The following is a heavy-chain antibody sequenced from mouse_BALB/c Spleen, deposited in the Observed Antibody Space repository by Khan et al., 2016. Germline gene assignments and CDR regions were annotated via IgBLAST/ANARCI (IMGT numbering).Heavy chain of an antibody. J-gene: IGHJ2*01. CDR3: ARWGIGTDY. V-gene: IGHV5-9*03. D-gene: IGHD3-3*01. CDR2: ISSGGGNT. Sequence: EVELVESGGGLVKPGGSLKLSCAASGFTFSSYTMSWVRQTPEKRLEWVATISSGGGNTYYPDSVKGRFTISRDNAKNNLYLQMSSLRSEDTACYYCARWGIGTDYWGQGTTLTVSS. CDR1: GFTFSSYT.